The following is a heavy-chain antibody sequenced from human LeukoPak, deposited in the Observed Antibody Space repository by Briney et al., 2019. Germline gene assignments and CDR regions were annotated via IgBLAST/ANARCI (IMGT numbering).Heavy chain of an antibody. Sequence: KPSETLSLTCTVSGGSISSYYWSWIRQPPGGGLEWIGYIYYSGSTNYNPSFKRRVTISLDTSKSQFSLKLRSVTAADTAVYYCARSGLDSRYYFGMDVWGQGTTVTVSS. CDR3: ARSGLDSRYYFGMDV. D-gene: IGHD5-12*01. CDR1: GGSISSYY. CDR2: IYYSGST. J-gene: IGHJ6*02. V-gene: IGHV4-59*01.